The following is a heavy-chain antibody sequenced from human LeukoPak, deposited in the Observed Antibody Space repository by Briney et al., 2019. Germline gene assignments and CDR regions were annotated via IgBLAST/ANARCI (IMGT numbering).Heavy chain of an antibody. Sequence: SETLSLTCTVSGGSISGTDLYWGWIRQLPGKGLEWIGNIHSTGNSFCNPSLKSRVTISIDTSKNQFSLKLSSVTAADTAVYYCARGVYNWNYWINFDYWGQGTLVTVSS. CDR2: IHSTGNS. J-gene: IGHJ4*02. D-gene: IGHD1-7*01. V-gene: IGHV4-39*01. CDR3: ARGVYNWNYWINFDY. CDR1: GGSISGTDLY.